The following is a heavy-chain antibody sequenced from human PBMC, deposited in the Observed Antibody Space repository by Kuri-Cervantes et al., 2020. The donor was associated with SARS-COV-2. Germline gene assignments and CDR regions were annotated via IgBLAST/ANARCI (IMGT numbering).Heavy chain of an antibody. Sequence: GESLKISCAASGFTFSNYWMSWVRQAPGKGLEWVANIKKDGSKKYYVDSVKGRFTLSRDNAQNSLYLQMDSLRPEDTAVYYCASSPRSVSYTCHYQYWGQGTLVTVSS. CDR3: ASSPRSVSYTCHYQY. CDR2: IKKDGSKK. V-gene: IGHV3-7*01. J-gene: IGHJ4*02. D-gene: IGHD2-2*01. CDR1: GFTFSNYW.